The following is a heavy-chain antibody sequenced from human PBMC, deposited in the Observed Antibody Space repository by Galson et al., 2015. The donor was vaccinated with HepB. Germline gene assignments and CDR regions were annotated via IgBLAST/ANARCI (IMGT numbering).Heavy chain of an antibody. J-gene: IGHJ6*03. V-gene: IGHV1-69*10. CDR3: ASQVVAGTDSGYYYYYMDV. Sequence: SVKVSCKASGGTFSSYAISWVRQAPGQGLEWMGGIIPILGIANYAQKFQGRVTITADKSTSTAYMELSSLRSEDTAVYYCASQVVAGTDSGYYYYYMDVWGKGTTVTVSS. D-gene: IGHD6-19*01. CDR2: IIPILGIA. CDR1: GGTFSSYA.